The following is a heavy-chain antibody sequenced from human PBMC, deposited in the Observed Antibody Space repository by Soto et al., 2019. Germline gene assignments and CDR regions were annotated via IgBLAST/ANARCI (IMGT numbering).Heavy chain of an antibody. D-gene: IGHD2-2*02. CDR3: ARIVVPAAIKRGFDY. CDR1: GYTFTGYY. CDR2: INPNSGGT. Sequence: GASVKVSCKASGYTFTGYYMHWVRQAPGQGLEWMGWINPNSGGTNYAQKFRGRVTMTRDTSTSTAYMELSRLRSDDTAVYYCARIVVPAAIKRGFDYWGQGTLVTVSS. J-gene: IGHJ4*02. V-gene: IGHV1-2*02.